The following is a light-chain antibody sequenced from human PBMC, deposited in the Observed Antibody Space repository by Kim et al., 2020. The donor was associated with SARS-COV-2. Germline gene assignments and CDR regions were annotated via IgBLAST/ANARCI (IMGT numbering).Light chain of an antibody. CDR1: QSVSSISNNKNY. J-gene: IGKJ3*01. CDR3: QQYYNSPFT. V-gene: IGKV4-1*01. CDR2: WSS. Sequence: ATINCKSSQSVSSISNNKNYLSWYQQKRGQPPKLLIYWSSTRESGVPDRCSSSGSGTDFTLTISSLQAEDVAVYYCQQYYNSPFTFGPGTKVDIK.